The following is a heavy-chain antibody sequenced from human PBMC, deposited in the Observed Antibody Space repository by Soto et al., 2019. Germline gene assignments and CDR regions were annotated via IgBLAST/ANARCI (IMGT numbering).Heavy chain of an antibody. CDR3: ARTTLHSSGNWFDP. V-gene: IGHV4-31*03. D-gene: IGHD6-25*01. CDR1: GGSISSGGYY. CDR2: IYYSGST. Sequence: SETLSLTCTVSGGSISSGGYYWSWIRQHPGKGLEWIGYIYYSGSTYYNPSLKSRVTISVDTSKNQFSLKLSSVTAADTAVYYCARTTLHSSGNWFDPWGQGTLVTVSS. J-gene: IGHJ5*02.